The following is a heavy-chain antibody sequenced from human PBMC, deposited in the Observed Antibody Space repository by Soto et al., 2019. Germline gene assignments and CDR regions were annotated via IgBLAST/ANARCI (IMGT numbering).Heavy chain of an antibody. J-gene: IGHJ6*02. CDR1: GGSISSYY. CDR3: ARAHPGFGVTTGYYYGMGV. CDR2: IYYSGST. Sequence: SETLSLTCTVSGGSISSYYWSWIRQPPGKGLEWIGYIYYSGSTNYNPSLKSRVTISVDTSKHQFSLKLSSVTAADTAVYYCARAHPGFGVTTGYYYGMGVWGQGTTGTV. D-gene: IGHD4-4*01. V-gene: IGHV4-59*01.